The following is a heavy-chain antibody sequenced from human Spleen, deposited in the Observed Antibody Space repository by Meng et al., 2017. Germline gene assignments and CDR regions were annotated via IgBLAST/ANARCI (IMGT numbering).Heavy chain of an antibody. V-gene: IGHV4-34*01. CDR1: GGSFSDYY. Sequence: QVQHQQGGAGLLKPSEPLSLTCVVSGGSFSDYYWSWIRQPPGKGLEWIGEINHSGSTNYNPSLERRATISVDTSQNNLSLKLSSVTAADSAVYYCARGPTTMAHDFDYWGQGTLVTVSS. CDR2: INHSGST. CDR3: ARGPTTMAHDFDY. D-gene: IGHD4-11*01. J-gene: IGHJ4*02.